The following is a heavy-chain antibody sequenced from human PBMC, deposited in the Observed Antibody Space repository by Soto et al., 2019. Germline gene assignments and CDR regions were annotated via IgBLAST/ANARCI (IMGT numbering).Heavy chain of an antibody. CDR3: VRGGGGGLFDP. V-gene: IGHV3-11*06. CDR1: GFTFVDPY. J-gene: IGHJ5*02. Sequence: PGGSLRLSCAGSGFTFVDPYMSWIRQAPGRGLEWLSYISPGSRYPAYADSVKGRFTISRDNAKRSLYLQMMSLTAEDTAIYYCVRGGGGGLFDPWGQGTMVTVSS. D-gene: IGHD2-15*01. CDR2: ISPGSRYP.